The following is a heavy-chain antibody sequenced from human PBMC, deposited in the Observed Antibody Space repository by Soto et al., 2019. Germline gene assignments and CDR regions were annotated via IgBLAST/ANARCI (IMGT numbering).Heavy chain of an antibody. J-gene: IGHJ6*02. CDR3: ARATVVVVPAATRYYGMAV. CDR1: GGTFSSYA. D-gene: IGHD2-2*01. Sequence: SVKVSCKASGGTFSSYAISWVRQAPGQGLEWMGGIIPIFGTANYAQKFQGRVTITADESTSTAYMELSSLRSEDTAVYYCARATVVVVPAATRYYGMAVWGQGTTVPVSS. CDR2: IIPIFGTA. V-gene: IGHV1-69*13.